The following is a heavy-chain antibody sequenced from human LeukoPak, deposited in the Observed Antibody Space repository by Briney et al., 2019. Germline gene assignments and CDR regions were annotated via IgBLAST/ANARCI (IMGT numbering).Heavy chain of an antibody. CDR1: GFTFDDYN. CDR2: ISWDGRST. CDR3: ARDLTSDYDILTGYSPYYFAY. Sequence: SGGSLRLSCAASGFTFDDYNMHWVRQAPGKGLEWVSLISWDGRSTYYADSVKGRFTISRDNAKNSLYLQMNSLRAEDTAVYYCARDLTSDYDILTGYSPYYFAYWGQGTLVTVSS. D-gene: IGHD3-9*01. V-gene: IGHV3-43*01. J-gene: IGHJ4*02.